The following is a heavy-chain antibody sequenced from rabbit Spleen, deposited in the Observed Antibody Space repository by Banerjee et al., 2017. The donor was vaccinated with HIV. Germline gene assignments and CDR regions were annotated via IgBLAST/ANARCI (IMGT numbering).Heavy chain of an antibody. CDR2: IDSGTSDFT. CDR3: ARDTSSSFSSYGMDL. CDR1: GVSFSISSY. Sequence: QEELVESGGGLVQPEGSLTLTCTASGVSFSISSYMCWVRQAPGKGLEWIACIDSGTSDFTYFATWAKGRFTCSKTSSTTVTLQMTRLTAADTAIYFCARDTSSSFSSYGMDLWGPGTLVTVS. J-gene: IGHJ6*01. V-gene: IGHV1S45*01. D-gene: IGHD1-1*01.